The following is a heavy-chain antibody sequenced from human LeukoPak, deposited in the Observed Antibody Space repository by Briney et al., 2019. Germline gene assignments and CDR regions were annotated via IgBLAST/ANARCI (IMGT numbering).Heavy chain of an antibody. CDR2: INWNGGST. CDR3: ARVYPYYYDSSGYSEAGYFDY. V-gene: IGHV3-20*04. J-gene: IGHJ4*02. D-gene: IGHD3-22*01. Sequence: GGSLRLSCAASGFTFDDYGMSGVRQAPGKGLEWVSGINWNGGSTGYADSVKGRFTISRDNAKNSLYLQMNSLRAEDTALYYCARVYPYYYDSSGYSEAGYFDYWGQGTLVTVSS. CDR1: GFTFDDYG.